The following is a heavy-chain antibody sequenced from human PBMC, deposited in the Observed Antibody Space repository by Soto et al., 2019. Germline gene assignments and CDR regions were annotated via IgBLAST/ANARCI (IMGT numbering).Heavy chain of an antibody. V-gene: IGHV1-46*01. D-gene: IGHD5-12*01. CDR1: GYTFTSYY. CDR3: AKGGGYVGWFDP. Sequence: QVQLVQSGAEVKKPGASVKVSCKASGYTFTSYYMHWVRQAPGQGLEWMGIISPSGGSTSYAQKFQGRVTMTRDTSTRTVYMELSSLRSEDTAVYYCAKGGGYVGWFDPWAQGTLVTVSS. J-gene: IGHJ5*02. CDR2: ISPSGGST.